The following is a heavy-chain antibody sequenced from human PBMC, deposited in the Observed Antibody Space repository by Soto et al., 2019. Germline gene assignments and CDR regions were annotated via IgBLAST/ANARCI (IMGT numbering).Heavy chain of an antibody. D-gene: IGHD3-3*01. J-gene: IGHJ1*01. CDR2: ISTDASST. CDR3: ARLPIQNLQN. CDR1: GFTFSSYW. V-gene: IGHV3-74*01. Sequence: EVQLVESGGGLVQPGGSLRLSCAASGFTFSSYWMHWVRQAPGKGLVWVSSISTDASSTSYADPVKGRFTISRDNAKNTLYLQMNSVRAVDTAVYYCARLPIQNLQNWGQGTLVIVSP.